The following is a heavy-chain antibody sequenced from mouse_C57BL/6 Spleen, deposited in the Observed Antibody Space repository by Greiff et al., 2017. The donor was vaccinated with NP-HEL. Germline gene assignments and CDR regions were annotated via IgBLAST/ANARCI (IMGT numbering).Heavy chain of an antibody. J-gene: IGHJ1*03. CDR1: GYTFTSYW. CDR3: ARLDGNYWYFDV. V-gene: IGHV1-59*01. Sequence: QVQLKQPGAELVRPGTSVKLSCKASGYTFTSYWMHWVKQRPGQGLEWIGVIDPSDSYTNYNQKFKGKATLTVDTSSSTAYMQLSSLTSEDSAVYYCARLDGNYWYFDVWGTGTTVTVSS. CDR2: IDPSDSYT. D-gene: IGHD2-1*01.